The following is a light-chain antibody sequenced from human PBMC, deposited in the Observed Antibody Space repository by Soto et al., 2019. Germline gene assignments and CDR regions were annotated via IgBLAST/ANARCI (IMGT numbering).Light chain of an antibody. CDR1: QSFSSSY. CDR2: GTS. Sequence: EIVLTQSPDTLSLSPGERATLSCRASQSFSSSYLAWYQQRRGQPPRLLIYGTSKRATGIPDRFSGSGFDKDFTLTISRLDPEDSAVYFCQQYDDWLRLTFGGGTKVEIK. CDR3: QQYDDWLRLT. J-gene: IGKJ4*01. V-gene: IGKV3-20*01.